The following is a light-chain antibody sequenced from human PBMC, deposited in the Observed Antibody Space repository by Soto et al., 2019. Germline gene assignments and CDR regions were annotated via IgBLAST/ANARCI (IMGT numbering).Light chain of an antibody. CDR3: AAWDDSLNGYV. V-gene: IGLV1-44*01. CDR2: SHN. Sequence: VLTQPPSASGTPGQRVTISCSGSSSNIGSNTVNWYQQLPGTAPKLLIYSHNQRPSGVPDRFSGPKSGTSASLAISGLQSVDEADYYCAAWDDSLNGYVFGTGTKVTVL. J-gene: IGLJ1*01. CDR1: SSNIGSNT.